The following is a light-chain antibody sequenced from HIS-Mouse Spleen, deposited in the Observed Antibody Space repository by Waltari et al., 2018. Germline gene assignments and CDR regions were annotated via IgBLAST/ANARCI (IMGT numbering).Light chain of an antibody. CDR1: QRISSW. CDR3: QKYNSYSRT. J-gene: IGKJ1*01. Sequence: DIQMTQSPSTLSASVGDRVTITCRASQRISSWLAWYQQKPGKAPKLLIYKACSLESGVPTRFSGSGSETEFTLTISSLQPDDFATYYCQKYNSYSRTFGQGTKVEIK. V-gene: IGKV1-5*03. CDR2: KAC.